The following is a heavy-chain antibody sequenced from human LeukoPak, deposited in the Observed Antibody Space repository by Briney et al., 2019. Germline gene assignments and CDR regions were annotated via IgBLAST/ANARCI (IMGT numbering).Heavy chain of an antibody. V-gene: IGHV3-7*01. Sequence: GGSLRLSCAASGFTFSSYWMSWVRQAPGKGLEWVADIKQDGSEKYYVDSVKGRFTISRDNAKNSLYLQMNSLRAEDTAVYYCALTPDYYGSGSFDYWGQGTLVTVSS. CDR2: IKQDGSEK. CDR3: ALTPDYYGSGSFDY. J-gene: IGHJ4*02. D-gene: IGHD3-10*01. CDR1: GFTFSSYW.